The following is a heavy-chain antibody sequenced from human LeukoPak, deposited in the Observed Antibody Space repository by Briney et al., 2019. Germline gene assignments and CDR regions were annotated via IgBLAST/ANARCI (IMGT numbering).Heavy chain of an antibody. CDR1: GFTFDDYA. D-gene: IGHD1-20*01. Sequence: PGGSLRLSCAASGFTFDDYAMHWVRQAPGKGLVWVSRINSDGSSTNYADSVKGRFTISRDNAKNTLNLQMNSLRTEDTAVYYCTRVITGTRNAFDIWGQGTTVTVSS. J-gene: IGHJ3*02. CDR2: INSDGSST. V-gene: IGHV3-74*01. CDR3: TRVITGTRNAFDI.